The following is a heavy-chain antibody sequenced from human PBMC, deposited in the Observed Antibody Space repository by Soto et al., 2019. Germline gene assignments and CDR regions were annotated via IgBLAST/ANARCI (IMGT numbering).Heavy chain of an antibody. CDR3: ARESLRETHFDY. CDR1: GFTFSSYS. D-gene: IGHD3-10*01. CDR2: ISSSSSYI. J-gene: IGHJ4*02. Sequence: GGSLRLSCAASGFTFSSYSMNWVRQAPGKGLEWVSSISSSSSYIYYADSVKGRFTISRDNAKNSLYLQMNSLRAEDTAVYYCARESLRETHFDYWGQGTLVTVSS. V-gene: IGHV3-21*01.